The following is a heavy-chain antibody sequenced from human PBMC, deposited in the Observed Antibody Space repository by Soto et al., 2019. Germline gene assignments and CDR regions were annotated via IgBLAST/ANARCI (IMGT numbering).Heavy chain of an antibody. J-gene: IGHJ6*03. CDR2: ISSSSSYT. CDR1: GFTFSYYY. V-gene: IGHV3-11*06. Sequence: PGGSLILSCAASGFTFSYYYMSWIRQAPGKGLEWVSYISSSSSYTNYADSVKGRFTVSRDNARNSLYLQMNSLRAEDTAVYYCARDLSWGSNWYYYMDVWGKGTTVTVSS. CDR3: ARDLSWGSNWYYYMDV. D-gene: IGHD7-27*01.